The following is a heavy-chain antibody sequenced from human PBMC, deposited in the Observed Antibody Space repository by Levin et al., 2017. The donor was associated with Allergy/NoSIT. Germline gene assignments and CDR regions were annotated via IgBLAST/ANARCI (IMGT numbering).Heavy chain of an antibody. J-gene: IGHJ4*02. CDR2: MQYSGST. Sequence: SETLSLTCTVSGGSISSYFWGWIRQPPGKGLEWIGYMQYSGSTHVNPSLKSRVTISVDTSKNQFSLKLTSVTTADTAIYYCAKRRGGYGEGEFDYRGQGTLVTVSS. CDR1: GGSISSYF. V-gene: IGHV4-59*01. D-gene: IGHD4-17*01. CDR3: AKRRGGYGEGEFDY.